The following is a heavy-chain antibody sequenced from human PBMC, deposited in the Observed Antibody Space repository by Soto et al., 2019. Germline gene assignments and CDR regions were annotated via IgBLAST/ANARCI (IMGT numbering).Heavy chain of an antibody. CDR3: ARGAYSSGWEP. J-gene: IGHJ5*02. D-gene: IGHD6-19*01. CDR1: GYSFNG. Sequence: QVQLVQSGAEVKKPGASVKVSCKASGYSFNGISWVRQAPGQGLEWMGWISAYSGDTYSAQKVQDRVTMTIDTSTSTAFMELGRLRSDDTAVYYCARGAYSSGWEPWGQGTLVTVSS. CDR2: ISAYSGDT. V-gene: IGHV1-18*01.